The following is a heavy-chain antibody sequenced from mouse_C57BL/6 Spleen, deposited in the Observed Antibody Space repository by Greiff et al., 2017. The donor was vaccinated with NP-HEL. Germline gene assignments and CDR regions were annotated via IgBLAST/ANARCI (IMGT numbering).Heavy chain of an antibody. CDR1: GFTFSDYG. CDR2: ISNLAYSI. CDR3: ARQGDYYYAMDY. D-gene: IGHD2-4*01. Sequence: EVKLMESGGGLVQPGGSLKLSCAASGFTFSDYGMAWVRQAPRKGPEWVAFISNLAYSIYYADTVTGRFTISRENDKNTLYLEMSSLRSEDTAMYYCARQGDYYYAMDYWGQGTSVTVSS. V-gene: IGHV5-15*01. J-gene: IGHJ4*01.